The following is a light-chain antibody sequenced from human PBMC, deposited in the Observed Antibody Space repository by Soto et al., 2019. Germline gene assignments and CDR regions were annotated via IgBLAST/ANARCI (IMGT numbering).Light chain of an antibody. CDR1: QSITRN. CDR2: GAS. CDR3: QQTSSAPLT. Sequence: DIQMTQSPSSLSASVGDRVTITCRASQSITRNLNWYQQKAGKAPKVLNYGASSLQSGVPSRFSGSGSGTDFNLTISGLQPEDSASYYCQQTSSAPLTFGGGTKVEIK. V-gene: IGKV1-39*01. J-gene: IGKJ4*01.